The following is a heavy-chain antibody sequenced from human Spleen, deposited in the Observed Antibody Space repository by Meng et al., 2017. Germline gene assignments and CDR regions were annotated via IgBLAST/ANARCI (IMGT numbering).Heavy chain of an antibody. D-gene: IGHD3-22*01. CDR2: ISSSGSTI. J-gene: IGHJ3*02. Sequence: GESLKISCAASGFYFSNAWMSWVRQAPGKGLEWVSYISSSGSTIYYADSVKGRFTISRDNAKNSLYLQMNSLRAEDTAVYYCAREYYDSSGYYFDAFDIWGQGTMVTVSS. CDR1: GFYFSNAW. V-gene: IGHV3-11*04. CDR3: AREYYDSSGYYFDAFDI.